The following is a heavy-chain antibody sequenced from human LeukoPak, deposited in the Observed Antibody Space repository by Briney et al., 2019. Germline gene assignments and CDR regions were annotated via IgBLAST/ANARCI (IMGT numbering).Heavy chain of an antibody. CDR2: IKQDGSEK. CDR1: GFTFSSYW. CDR3: ARADEGGWYNYYYGMGV. D-gene: IGHD6-19*01. Sequence: GGSLRLSCAASGFTFSSYWMSWVRQAPGKGLEWVANIKQDGSEKYYVDSVKGRFTISRDNAKNSLYLQMNSLRAEDTAVYYCARADEGGWYNYYYGMGVWGQGTTVTVSS. J-gene: IGHJ6*02. V-gene: IGHV3-7*01.